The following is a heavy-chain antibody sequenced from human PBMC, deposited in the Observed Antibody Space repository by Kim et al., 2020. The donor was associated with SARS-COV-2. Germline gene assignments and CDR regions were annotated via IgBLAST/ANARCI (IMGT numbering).Heavy chain of an antibody. J-gene: IGHJ6*02. Sequence: ASVKVSCKASGYTFTSYYMHWVRQAPGQGLEWMGIINPSGGSTSYAQKFQGRVTMTRDTSTSTVYMELSSLRSEDTAVYYCASFSDYYDSSGYIDGMDVWGQGTTVTVSS. D-gene: IGHD3-22*01. CDR2: INPSGGST. CDR3: ASFSDYYDSSGYIDGMDV. CDR1: GYTFTSYY. V-gene: IGHV1-46*01.